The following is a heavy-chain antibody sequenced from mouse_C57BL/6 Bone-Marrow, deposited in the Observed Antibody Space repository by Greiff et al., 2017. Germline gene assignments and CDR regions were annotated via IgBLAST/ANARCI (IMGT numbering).Heavy chain of an antibody. Sequence: VKLQESGPELVKPGASVKISCKASGYSFTSYYIHWVKQRPGQGLEWIGWIYPGSGNTKYNEKFKGKATLTADTSSSTAYMQLSSLTSEDSAVYYCASANWNYWGQGTTRTVSS. CDR3: ASANWNY. D-gene: IGHD4-1*01. J-gene: IGHJ2*01. CDR1: GYSFTSYY. V-gene: IGHV1-66*01. CDR2: IYPGSGNT.